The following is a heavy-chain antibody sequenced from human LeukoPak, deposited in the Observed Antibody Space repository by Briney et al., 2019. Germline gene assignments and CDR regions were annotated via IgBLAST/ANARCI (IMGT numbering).Heavy chain of an antibody. CDR1: GFTFSSYG. D-gene: IGHD6-13*01. J-gene: IGHJ4*02. CDR3: AKESLRYSSSWTQVDY. CDR2: ISYDGSNK. V-gene: IGHV3-30*18. Sequence: PGGSLRLSCAASGFTFSSYGMHWVRQAPGKGLEWEAVISYDGSNKYYADSVKGRFTISRDNSKNTLYLQMNSLRAEDTAVYYCAKESLRYSSSWTQVDYWGQGTLVTVSS.